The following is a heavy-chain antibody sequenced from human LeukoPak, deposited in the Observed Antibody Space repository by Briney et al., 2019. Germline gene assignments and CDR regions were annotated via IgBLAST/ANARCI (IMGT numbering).Heavy chain of an antibody. D-gene: IGHD5-24*01. J-gene: IGHJ4*02. V-gene: IGHV3-7*01. CDR1: GFTFSSHW. Sequence: GGSLRLSCAVSGFTFSSHWMSWVRQAPGKGLEWVANIKQDGSEKYYVDSVKGRFTISRDNAKNSLFLQMNSLRAEDTAAYYCARDGEMPTIYFDYWGQGTLVTVSS. CDR2: IKQDGSEK. CDR3: ARDGEMPTIYFDY.